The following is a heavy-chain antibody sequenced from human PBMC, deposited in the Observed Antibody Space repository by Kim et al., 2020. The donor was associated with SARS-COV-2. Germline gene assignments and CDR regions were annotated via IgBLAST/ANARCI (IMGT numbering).Heavy chain of an antibody. J-gene: IGHJ6*02. CDR3: ARKDSSGWLGYYYYGMDG. D-gene: IGHD6-19*01. V-gene: IGHV3-48*03. CDR1: GFTFSSYE. CDR2: ISSSGSTI. Sequence: GGSLRLSCAASGFTFSSYEMNWVRQAPGKGLEWVSYISSSGSTIYYADSVTGRFTISRDNAKNSLYLQMNSLRAEDTAVYYCARKDSSGWLGYYYYGMDGWGQGTTVTVSS.